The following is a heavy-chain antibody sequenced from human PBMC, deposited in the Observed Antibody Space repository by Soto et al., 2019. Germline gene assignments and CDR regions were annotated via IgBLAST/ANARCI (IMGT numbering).Heavy chain of an antibody. CDR2: IYYSGST. Sequence: RSLTCTVSGGSISIYYWSWIRQPPGKGLEWIGYIYYSGSTNYNPSLKSRVTISVDTSKNQFSLKLSSVTAADTAVYYCARGGDGYNSFANYWGQGTLVTVSS. CDR1: GGSISIYY. CDR3: ARGGDGYNSFANY. J-gene: IGHJ4*02. V-gene: IGHV4-59*01. D-gene: IGHD5-12*01.